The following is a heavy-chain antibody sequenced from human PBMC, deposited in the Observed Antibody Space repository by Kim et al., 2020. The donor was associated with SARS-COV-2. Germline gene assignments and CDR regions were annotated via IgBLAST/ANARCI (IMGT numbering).Heavy chain of an antibody. J-gene: IGHJ4*02. CDR1: GGSISSGGYY. D-gene: IGHD3-3*01. V-gene: IGHV4-31*03. CDR2: IYYSGST. Sequence: SETLSLTCTVSGGSISSGGYYWSWIRQHPGKGLVWIGYIYYSGSTYHNPSIKSRVTISVDTSKNQFSLKLSSVTAADTSVYYCARALILITIFGVVGPFDSWGQGTLVTVSS. CDR3: ARALILITIFGVVGPFDS.